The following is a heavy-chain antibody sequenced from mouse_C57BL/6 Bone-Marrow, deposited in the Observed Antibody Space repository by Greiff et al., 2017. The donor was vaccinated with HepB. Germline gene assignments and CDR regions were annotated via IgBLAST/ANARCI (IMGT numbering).Heavy chain of an antibody. Sequence: EVKLVESGGDLVKPGGSLKLSCAASGFTFSSYGMSWVRQTPDKRLEWVATISSGGSYTYYPDSVKGRFTISRDNAKNTLYLQMSSLKSEDTALYYCARQVSRDYFDYWGQGTTLTVSS. CDR2: ISSGGSYT. D-gene: IGHD2-10*02. J-gene: IGHJ2*01. CDR1: GFTFSSYG. CDR3: ARQVSRDYFDY. V-gene: IGHV5-6*02.